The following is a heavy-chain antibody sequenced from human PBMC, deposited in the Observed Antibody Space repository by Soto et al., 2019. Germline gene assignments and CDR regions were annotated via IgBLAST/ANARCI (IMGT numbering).Heavy chain of an antibody. CDR1: GGSISSGGYY. J-gene: IGHJ2*01. D-gene: IGHD3-10*01. Sequence: QVQLQESGPGLVKPSQTLSLTCTVSGGSISSGGYYWSWIRQHPGKGLAWIGYIYYSGSTYYNPSLKSRVTISVDTSKTQFSLKLSSVTAADTAVYYCARGLAGEAEYWYFDLWGRGTLVTVSS. V-gene: IGHV4-31*03. CDR3: ARGLAGEAEYWYFDL. CDR2: IYYSGST.